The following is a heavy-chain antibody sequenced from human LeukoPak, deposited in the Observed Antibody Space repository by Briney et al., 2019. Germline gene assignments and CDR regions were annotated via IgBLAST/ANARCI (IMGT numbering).Heavy chain of an antibody. Sequence: ASVNVSFKASVYIFTGYWIHWVRQAPGQGLEGMEVINPNSGNTNYAQNFQGRVTMTSDTSISTAYMELSSLTADDTAVYYCAREMRPATTTLVAYWGQGTLVTVSS. D-gene: IGHD1-1*01. V-gene: IGHV1-2*02. J-gene: IGHJ4*02. CDR1: VYIFTGYW. CDR3: AREMRPATTTLVAY. CDR2: INPNSGNT.